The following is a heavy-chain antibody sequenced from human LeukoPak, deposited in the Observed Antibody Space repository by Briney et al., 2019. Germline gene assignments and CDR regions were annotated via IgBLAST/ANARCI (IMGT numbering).Heavy chain of an antibody. CDR2: ISPYNGNT. J-gene: IGHJ3*02. Sequence: ASVKASCKASGYTFTTYGISWVRQAPGQGLEWMGWISPYNGNTKYAQKVQGRVTMTTDTSTSTAYMELRSLRSDDTAVYYCARGVVGATSGFAFDIWGQGTMVTVSS. CDR1: GYTFTTYG. CDR3: ARGVVGATSGFAFDI. D-gene: IGHD1-26*01. V-gene: IGHV1-18*01.